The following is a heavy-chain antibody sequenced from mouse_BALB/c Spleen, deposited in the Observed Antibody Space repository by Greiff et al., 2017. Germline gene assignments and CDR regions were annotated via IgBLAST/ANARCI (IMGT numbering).Heavy chain of an antibody. CDR1: GYTFTSYW. Sequence: QVQLQQPGAELVKPGASVKMSCKASGYTFTSYWMHWVKQRPGQGLEWIGVIDPSDSYTSYNQKFKGKATLTVDTSSSTAYMKLSSLTSEDSAVYYCTRQLGLPAWFAYWGQGTLVTVSA. J-gene: IGHJ3*01. D-gene: IGHD3-1*01. CDR3: TRQLGLPAWFAY. V-gene: IGHV1S127*01. CDR2: IDPSDSYT.